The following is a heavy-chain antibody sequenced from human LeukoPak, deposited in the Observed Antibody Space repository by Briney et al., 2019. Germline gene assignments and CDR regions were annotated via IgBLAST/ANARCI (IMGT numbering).Heavy chain of an antibody. V-gene: IGHV4-30-4*08. CDR1: GGSISSGDYY. CDR3: ASSSIAARNFDY. J-gene: IGHJ4*02. D-gene: IGHD6-6*01. CDR2: IYYSGST. Sequence: PSQTLSLTCTVSGGSISSGDYYWSWIRQPPGKGLEWIGYIYYSGSTYYNPSLKSRVTISVDTSKNQFSLKLSSVTAADTAVYYCASSSIAARNFDYWGQGTLATVSS.